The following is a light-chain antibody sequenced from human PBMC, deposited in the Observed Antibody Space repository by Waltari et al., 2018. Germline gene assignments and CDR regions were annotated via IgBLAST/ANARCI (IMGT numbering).Light chain of an antibody. CDR2: EGS. V-gene: IGLV2-23*01. J-gene: IGLJ3*02. CDR3: CSYAGRSAWV. CDR1: SNDIGSYNL. Sequence: QSALTQPASVSGSPGQSITISCTGTSNDIGSYNLFSWYQHHPGEAPKVMIYEGSQRPSGVSHRFSGSKSGSTASLTISGLQAEDEADYYCCSYAGRSAWVFGGGTKLTVL.